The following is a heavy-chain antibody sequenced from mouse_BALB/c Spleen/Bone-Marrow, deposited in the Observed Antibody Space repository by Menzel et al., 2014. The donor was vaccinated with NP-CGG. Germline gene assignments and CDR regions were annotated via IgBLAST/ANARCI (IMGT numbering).Heavy chain of an antibody. CDR1: GFTFSSYT. CDR2: ISNGGGTT. CDR3: ARHGLRRDWYSDV. Sequence: EVKVVESGGGLVQPGGSLKLSCEVSGFTFSSYTMSWVRQTPEKRLEWVAYISNGGGTTYYPDTVKGRFTISRDNAKNTLYLQMSSLKSEDTAMYYCARHGLRRDWYSDVWGAGTTVTVSS. J-gene: IGHJ1*01. D-gene: IGHD2-2*01. V-gene: IGHV5-12-2*01.